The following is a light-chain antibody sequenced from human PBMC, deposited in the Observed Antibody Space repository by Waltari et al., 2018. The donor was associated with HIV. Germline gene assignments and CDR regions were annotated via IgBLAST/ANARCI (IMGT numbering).Light chain of an antibody. V-gene: IGKV2-30*01. Sequence: DVVMTQSPLSLPVTLGQPASISCRSSQSLLNSDGNTYVSWFHQRPGQSPRRLICKISNRDSGVPDRFSDSGSGTDFTLKISRVEAEDVGAYYCMQGTHFTFGGGTKVEIK. J-gene: IGKJ4*01. CDR3: MQGTHFT. CDR2: KIS. CDR1: QSLLNSDGNTY.